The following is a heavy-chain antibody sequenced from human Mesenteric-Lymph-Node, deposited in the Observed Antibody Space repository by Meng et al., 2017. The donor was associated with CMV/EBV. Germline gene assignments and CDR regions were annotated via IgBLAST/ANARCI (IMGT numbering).Heavy chain of an antibody. CDR3: AKGGVGTTMNRFDY. V-gene: IGHV3-30*04. Sequence: GGSLRLSCAASGFTLRSFALHWVRQTPGKGLEWVAFISNDGSSKYYADSVKGRFTISRDNSENTLFLQMSSLRPEDTAVYYCAKGGVGTTMNRFDYWGQGTLVTVSS. D-gene: IGHD1-26*01. CDR2: ISNDGSSK. J-gene: IGHJ4*02. CDR1: GFTLRSFA.